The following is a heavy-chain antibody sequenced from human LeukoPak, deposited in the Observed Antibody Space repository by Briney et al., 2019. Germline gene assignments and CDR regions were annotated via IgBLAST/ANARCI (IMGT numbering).Heavy chain of an antibody. J-gene: IGHJ6*03. V-gene: IGHV7-4-1*02. Sequence: ASVKVSCKASGYTFAAYYMYWVRQAPGQGLEWMGWINTNTGKPTYAQGFPGRFVFSLDTSVSTAYLQISSLKAEDTAVYYCAKGTSDFWSGYYYYYYYMDLWGKGTMVTVSS. CDR1: GYTFAAYY. D-gene: IGHD3-3*01. CDR2: INTNTGKP. CDR3: AKGTSDFWSGYYYYYYYMDL.